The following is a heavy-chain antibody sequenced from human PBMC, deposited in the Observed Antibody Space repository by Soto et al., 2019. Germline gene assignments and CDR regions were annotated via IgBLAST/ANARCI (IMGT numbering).Heavy chain of an antibody. CDR2: IKSKTDGGTT. D-gene: IGHD1-26*01. CDR3: TTDGGTVPPWLCLAY. CDR1: GWTATNTW. J-gene: IGHJ4*02. V-gene: IGHV3-15*01. Sequence: GGVLIGSGGASGWTATNTWMSWVRQAPGKGLEWVGRIKSKTDGGTTDYAAAVKGRFTISRDDSRNTLYLQMNSLKTEDTAVYYCTTDGGTVPPWLCLAYWGRVTLVTVTS.